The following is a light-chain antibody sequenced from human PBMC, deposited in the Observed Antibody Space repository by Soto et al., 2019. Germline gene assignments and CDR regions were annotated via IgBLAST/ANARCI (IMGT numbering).Light chain of an antibody. CDR2: DAS. Sequence: EIVLTQSPATLSLSPGEGATLSCRASRSVSSYLAWYQQKPGQAPRLLIYDASNRATGVPSRFSGSASGTDFTLTISSLEPEDFAVYYCQQRGSWPLTFGGGTKVDIK. CDR1: RSVSSY. CDR3: QQRGSWPLT. J-gene: IGKJ4*01. V-gene: IGKV3-11*01.